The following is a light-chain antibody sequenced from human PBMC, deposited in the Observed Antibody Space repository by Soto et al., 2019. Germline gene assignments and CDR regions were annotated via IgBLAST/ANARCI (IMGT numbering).Light chain of an antibody. J-gene: IGKJ4*01. CDR2: DAS. CDR1: QTVRNNF. CDR3: QQCSTSPIT. V-gene: IGKV3-20*01. Sequence: EIVLTQSPGTLSLSPGERATLSCRASQTVRNNFLAWYQQKPGQAPRLLIHDASSRATGIPDRFSGSGSATDFTLTIARLEPEDFAVYYCQQCSTSPITFGGGTKVEIK.